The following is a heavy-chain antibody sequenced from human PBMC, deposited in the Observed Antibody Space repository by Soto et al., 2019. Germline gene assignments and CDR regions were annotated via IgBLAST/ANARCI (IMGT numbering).Heavy chain of an antibody. CDR1: GFNFKSYT. CDR2: ISYDGSDK. D-gene: IGHD3-22*01. J-gene: IGHJ3*02. Sequence: GGSLRLSCAASGFNFKSYTMHWVRQAPGRGLQWVAVISYDGSDKYYADSVKGRFTISRDNSKNTLYLQMNSLRAEDTAVYYCATDYYDSSGYNGDAFDIWGQGTMVTVSS. V-gene: IGHV3-30-3*01. CDR3: ATDYYDSSGYNGDAFDI.